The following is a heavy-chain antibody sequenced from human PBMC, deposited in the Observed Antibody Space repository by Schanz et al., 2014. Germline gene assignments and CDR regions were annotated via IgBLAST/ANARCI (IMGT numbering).Heavy chain of an antibody. CDR1: GFTFSDYY. CDR2: ISGSSIHK. D-gene: IGHD3-3*01. Sequence: QVQLVESGGGLAQPGGSPRLSCAASGFTFSDYYMAWIRQAPGKGLEWVSHISGSSIHKNYADSVKGRFSISRDNGETSVYLQINSLRVEDTAVYYCARFLARYQYYGVDVWGQGTTVIVSS. J-gene: IGHJ6*02. V-gene: IGHV3-11*05. CDR3: ARFLARYQYYGVDV.